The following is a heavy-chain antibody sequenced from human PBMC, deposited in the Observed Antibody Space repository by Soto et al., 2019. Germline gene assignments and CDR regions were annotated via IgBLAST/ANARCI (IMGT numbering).Heavy chain of an antibody. V-gene: IGHV4-59*01. CDR1: GGSISSYY. D-gene: IGHD3-3*01. CDR2: IYYSGST. Sequence: PSETLSLTCTVSGGSISSYYWSWIRQPPGKGLEWIGYIYYSGSTNYNPSLKSRVTISVDTSKNQFSLKLSSVTAADTAVYYCARGNDFWRRHLDPWGQGTLVTVS. J-gene: IGHJ5*02. CDR3: ARGNDFWRRHLDP.